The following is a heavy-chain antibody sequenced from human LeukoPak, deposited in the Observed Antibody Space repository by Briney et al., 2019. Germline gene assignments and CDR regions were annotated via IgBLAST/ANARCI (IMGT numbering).Heavy chain of an antibody. CDR1: GGSISSNY. V-gene: IGHV4-59*08. J-gene: IGHJ4*02. D-gene: IGHD5-24*01. Sequence: SETPSLTCTVSGGSISSNYWSWIRQPPGKGLEWIGYIYYPGSTNYNPSLKSRVTISLDTSNKQFSLKLSSVTAADTAVYYCSRVRRDGYNPLDYWGQGTLVTVSS. CDR2: IYYPGST. CDR3: SRVRRDGYNPLDY.